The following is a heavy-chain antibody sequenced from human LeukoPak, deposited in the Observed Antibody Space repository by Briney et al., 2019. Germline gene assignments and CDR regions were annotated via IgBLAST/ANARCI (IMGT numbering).Heavy chain of an antibody. V-gene: IGHV3-23*01. D-gene: IGHD6-13*01. CDR1: GFTFTSFA. Sequence: GGSLRLSCTASGFTFTSFAMSWVRQAPGKGLEWVSTISGSGDKTFYADSVTGRFTISSDTSKNTVSLQMNSLRAEDTAVYYCARSLAAAGSPFDYWGQGTLVTVSS. CDR2: ISGSGDKT. J-gene: IGHJ4*02. CDR3: ARSLAAAGSPFDY.